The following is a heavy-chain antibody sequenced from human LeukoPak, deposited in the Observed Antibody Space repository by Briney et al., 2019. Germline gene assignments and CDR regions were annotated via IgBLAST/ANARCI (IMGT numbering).Heavy chain of an antibody. V-gene: IGHV3-7*01. D-gene: IGHD3-9*01. CDR1: GFTFSSYW. CDR3: ALNPVLRYFDWFWVDV. CDR2: IKQDGSEK. Sequence: GGSLRLSCAASGFTFSSYWMSWVRQAPGKGLEWVANIKQDGSEKYYADSVKGRFTISRDNAKNSLYLQMNSLRAEDTAVYYCALNPVLRYFDWFWVDVWGKGTTVTVSS. J-gene: IGHJ6*04.